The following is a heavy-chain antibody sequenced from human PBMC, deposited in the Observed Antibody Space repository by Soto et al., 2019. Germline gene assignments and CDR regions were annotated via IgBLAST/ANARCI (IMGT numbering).Heavy chain of an antibody. J-gene: IGHJ6*02. D-gene: IGHD6-13*01. Sequence: SETLSLTCTVSGGSVGSGSYYWGWIRQPPGKGLEWIGYIYYSGSTNYNPSLKSRVTISVDTSKNQFSLKLSSVTAADTAVYYCARDSPSSSWFSYYYYSGMDVWGQGTSVTVSS. CDR2: IYYSGST. CDR3: ARDSPSSSWFSYYYYSGMDV. CDR1: GGSVGSGSYY. V-gene: IGHV4-61*01.